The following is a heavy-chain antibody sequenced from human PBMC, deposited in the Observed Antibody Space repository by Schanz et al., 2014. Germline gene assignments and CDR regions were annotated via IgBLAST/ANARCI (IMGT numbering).Heavy chain of an antibody. J-gene: IGHJ4*02. CDR1: GFTFSRYG. D-gene: IGHD4-17*01. V-gene: IGHV3-33*01. Sequence: QVQLVESGGGVVQPGRSLRLSCAASGFTFSRYGMHWVRQAPGKGLEWVAATRYDGNNKYYVASVTGRFTISRDNSKNTLYLQVNSLRAEDTAVYYCVRDLGGDQTDYWGQGTLVTGSS. CDR2: TRYDGNNK. CDR3: VRDLGGDQTDY.